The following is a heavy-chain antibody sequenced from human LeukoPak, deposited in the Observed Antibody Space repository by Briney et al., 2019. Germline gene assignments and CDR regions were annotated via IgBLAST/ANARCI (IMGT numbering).Heavy chain of an antibody. Sequence: PGGSLRLSCTVSGFTVSSNSMSWVRQAPGKGLEWVSSISSSSSYIYYADSVKGRFTISRDNARNSLYLQMNNLRVEDTAVYYCARGYTNYGYVFDIWGQGTMVTVSS. V-gene: IGHV3-21*04. CDR2: ISSSSSYI. CDR1: GFTVSSNS. D-gene: IGHD4-11*01. CDR3: ARGYTNYGYVFDI. J-gene: IGHJ3*02.